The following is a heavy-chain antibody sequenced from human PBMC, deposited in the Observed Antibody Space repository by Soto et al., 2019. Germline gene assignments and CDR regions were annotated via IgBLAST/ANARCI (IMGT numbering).Heavy chain of an antibody. CDR1: GFTFSSYA. CDR3: AKELEVYGDPFDY. CDR2: ISGSGGST. V-gene: IGHV3-23*01. J-gene: IGHJ4*02. D-gene: IGHD4-17*01. Sequence: GSLRLSCAASGFTFSSYAMSWVRQAQGKGLEWVSAISGSGGSTYYADSVKGRFTISRDNSKNTLYLQMNSLRAEDTAVYYCAKELEVYGDPFDYWGQRTLVTVSS.